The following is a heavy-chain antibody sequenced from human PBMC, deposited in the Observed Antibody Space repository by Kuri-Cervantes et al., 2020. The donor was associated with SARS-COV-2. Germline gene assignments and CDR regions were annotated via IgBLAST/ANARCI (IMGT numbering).Heavy chain of an antibody. Sequence: ESLKISCTVSGGSINSYYWSWIRQPPGKGLEWIGYLYYSGSTNYNPSLKSRVTISLDTSKNQFSLKLSSVTAADTAVYYCATGSYYVAYDYWGQGTLVTVSS. D-gene: IGHD1-26*01. V-gene: IGHV4-59*01. CDR1: GGSINSYY. CDR3: ATGSYYVAYDY. CDR2: LYYSGST. J-gene: IGHJ4*02.